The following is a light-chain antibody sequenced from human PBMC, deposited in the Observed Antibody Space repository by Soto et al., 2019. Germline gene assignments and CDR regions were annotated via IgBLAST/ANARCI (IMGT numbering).Light chain of an antibody. Sequence: DIQMTQSPSSLSASVGARVNITCRASQTISSYLNWYQQKPGKAPKLLIYDASSLERGVPSRFSGSGSGTDFTLTISSLQPEDFATYVCQHSYSIPQYTFGQGTKLEIK. CDR1: QTISSY. CDR3: QHSYSIPQYT. V-gene: IGKV1-39*01. J-gene: IGKJ2*01. CDR2: DAS.